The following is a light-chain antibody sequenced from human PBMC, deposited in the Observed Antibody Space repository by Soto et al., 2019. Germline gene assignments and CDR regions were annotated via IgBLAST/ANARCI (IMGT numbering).Light chain of an antibody. Sequence: QAVVTQPPSVSGAPGQRVTISCTGSTSNIGAHYDVHWYQQLPGTAPKLLIYDNTNRPSGVPDRFSGSKSGTSASLAITGLQAEDEADYYCQSYDSSLSGYVFGTGTKVTVL. CDR1: TSNIGAHYD. CDR2: DNT. CDR3: QSYDSSLSGYV. J-gene: IGLJ1*01. V-gene: IGLV1-40*01.